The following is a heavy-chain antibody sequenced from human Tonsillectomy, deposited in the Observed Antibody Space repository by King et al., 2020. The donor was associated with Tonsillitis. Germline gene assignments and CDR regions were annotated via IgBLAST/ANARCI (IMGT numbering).Heavy chain of an antibody. CDR3: AKEKGAGYYDSGRGAFDI. Sequence: VQLVESGGGLVKPGGSLRLSCATSAFIFSNYALTWVRQSPGKGLECVSSPSSTSSRIFYADSVKGRFTISRDSAKNSLYLQMNSLRVEDTAVYYCAKEKGAGYYDSGRGAFDIWGQGTMVTVSS. V-gene: IGHV3-21*01. CDR1: AFIFSNYA. J-gene: IGHJ3*02. CDR2: PSSTSSRI. D-gene: IGHD3-22*01.